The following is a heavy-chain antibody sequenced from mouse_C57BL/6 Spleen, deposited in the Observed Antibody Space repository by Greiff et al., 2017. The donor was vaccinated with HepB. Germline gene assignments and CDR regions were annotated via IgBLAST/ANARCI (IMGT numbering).Heavy chain of an antibody. J-gene: IGHJ4*01. D-gene: IGHD1-1*01. Sequence: QVQLKESGPELVKPGASVKISCKASGYAFSSSWMNWVKQRPGKCLEWIGRIYPGDGDTNYNGKFKGKATLTTDKSSSTAYMQLSSLTAEDSAVYFCAIYYDSSYDYAMDYWGQGTSVTVAS. CDR2: IYPGDGDT. V-gene: IGHV1-82*01. CDR1: GYAFSSSW. CDR3: AIYYDSSYDYAMDY.